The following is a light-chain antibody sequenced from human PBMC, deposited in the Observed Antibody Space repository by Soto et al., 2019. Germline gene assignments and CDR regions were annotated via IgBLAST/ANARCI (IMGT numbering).Light chain of an antibody. J-gene: IGKJ5*01. CDR1: QGISSW. Sequence: THSPRTMSLSPGERATLSCRASQGISSWLAWYQQKPGKAPKLLIYAASSLQSGVPSRFSGSGSGTDFTLTISSLQPEDFATYYCQQDNSFPRTFGQGTRLEIK. V-gene: IGKV1-12*01. CDR2: AAS. CDR3: QQDNSFPRT.